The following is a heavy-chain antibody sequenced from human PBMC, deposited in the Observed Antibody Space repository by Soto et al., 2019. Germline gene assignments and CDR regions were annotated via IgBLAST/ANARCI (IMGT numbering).Heavy chain of an antibody. CDR2: IHYSGST. CDR3: ARSNYYESRGFYYGYYHYGMDV. Sequence: QVQLQESGPGLVKPSETLSLTCTVSGDSVSSGGYYWTWIRQPPGKGLEWLGYIHYSGSTNYNPSLTSRVTISIDTSKNQFSLKLSSVTAADTAVYYCARSNYYESRGFYYGYYHYGMDVWGPGTAVTVSS. V-gene: IGHV4-61*08. J-gene: IGHJ6*02. D-gene: IGHD3-22*01. CDR1: GDSVSSGGYY.